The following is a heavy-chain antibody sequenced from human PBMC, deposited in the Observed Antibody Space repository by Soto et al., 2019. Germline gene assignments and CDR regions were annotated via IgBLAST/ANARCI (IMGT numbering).Heavy chain of an antibody. D-gene: IGHD2-2*01. CDR3: ARHGLREYLLTSLDY. Sequence: SDTLSLTCTVSGGSISSGRYSWGWIRQPPGKGLEWIGNIFYSGSTYYNPSLKSRVTISVDTSQSQFPLKLTSLTAADTAFYYCARHGLREYLLTSLDYRGQGILVSVSS. CDR2: IFYSGST. CDR1: GGSISSGRYS. V-gene: IGHV4-39*01. J-gene: IGHJ4*02.